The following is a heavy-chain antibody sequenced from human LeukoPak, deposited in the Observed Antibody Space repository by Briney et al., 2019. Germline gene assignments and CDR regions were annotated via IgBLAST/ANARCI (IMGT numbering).Heavy chain of an antibody. CDR3: ASPSYDSSGYSHAIDY. CDR1: GYTFTGYY. J-gene: IGHJ4*02. D-gene: IGHD3-22*01. CDR2: INPNSGGT. Sequence: ASVKVSCKASGYTFTGYYMHWVRQAPGQGLEWMGWINPNSGGTNYAQKFQGRVTMTRDTSISTAYMELSRLRSDDTAVYYCASPSYDSSGYSHAIDYWGQGTLVTVSS. V-gene: IGHV1-2*02.